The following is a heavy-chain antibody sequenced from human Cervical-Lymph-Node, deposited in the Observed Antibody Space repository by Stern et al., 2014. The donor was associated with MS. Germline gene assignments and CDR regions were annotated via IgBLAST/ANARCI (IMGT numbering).Heavy chain of an antibody. CDR3: ATTRWDLFTWNWFDP. CDR1: GGSISSSGYY. Sequence: VQLVESGPGLVKPSQTLSLTCTVSGGSISSSGYYWSWIRQPADKGLEWIGRIHDSGSTYYNPSLKSGVTISMDTAKNQFSLKLPSVTAADTAVYYCATTRWDLFTWNWFDPWGQGTLVTVSS. D-gene: IGHD1-26*01. CDR2: IHDSGST. V-gene: IGHV4-61*02. J-gene: IGHJ5*02.